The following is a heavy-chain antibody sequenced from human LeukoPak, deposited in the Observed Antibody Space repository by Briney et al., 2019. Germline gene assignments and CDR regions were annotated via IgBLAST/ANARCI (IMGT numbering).Heavy chain of an antibody. J-gene: IGHJ6*02. CDR3: ARKTPGTSVDV. D-gene: IGHD3-10*01. Sequence: SETLSLTCTVSGASISNSAYYWVWIRQPPGKGLEWIGTITNTGNTYSNPSLKSRVTISIDTSKTQISLKLTSVTAADTAVFYCARKTPGTSVDVWGQGTPVTVSS. CDR1: GASISNSAYY. V-gene: IGHV4-39*01. CDR2: ITNTGNT.